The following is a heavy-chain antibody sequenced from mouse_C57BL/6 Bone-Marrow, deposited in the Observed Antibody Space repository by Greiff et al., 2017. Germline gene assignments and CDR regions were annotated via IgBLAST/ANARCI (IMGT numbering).Heavy chain of an antibody. D-gene: IGHD1-1*01. CDR3: ARRYYYGYLDY. CDR1: GYTFTDYY. CDR2: IYPGSGNT. Sequence: LVESGPELVKPGASVTISCKASGYTFTDYYINWVKQRPGQGLEWIGWIYPGSGNTKCNERFKGKATLTVDTSSSTAYMQLSSLTSEDPAVYFCARRYYYGYLDYWGQGTTRTVCS. J-gene: IGHJ2*01. V-gene: IGHV1-84*01.